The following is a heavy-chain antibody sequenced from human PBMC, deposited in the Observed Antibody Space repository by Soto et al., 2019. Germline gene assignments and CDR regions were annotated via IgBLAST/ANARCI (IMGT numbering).Heavy chain of an antibody. Sequence: ASVKVSCKASGYTFTSYAMHWVRQAPGQRLEWMGWINAGNGNTKYSQKFQGRVTITRDTSASTAYMELSSLRSEDTAVYYCARSYYDILTGSLTAYYYYGMDVWGQRTMVTVSS. CDR1: GYTFTSYA. D-gene: IGHD3-9*01. CDR2: INAGNGNT. CDR3: ARSYYDILTGSLTAYYYYGMDV. V-gene: IGHV1-3*01. J-gene: IGHJ6*02.